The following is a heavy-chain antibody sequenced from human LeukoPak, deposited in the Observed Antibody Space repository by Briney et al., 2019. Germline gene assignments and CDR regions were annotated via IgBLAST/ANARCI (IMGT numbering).Heavy chain of an antibody. Sequence: SETLSLTCTVSGGSISSYNFHWGWIRQTPGKGLEWIGSISYDGSTHYNPSLKSRITIRSVTATDTAVYYCYNTGWYVAHQDAFAMWGQGTVVTVSS. J-gene: IGHJ3*02. CDR3: AM. CDR1: GGSISSYNFH. D-gene: IGHD6-19*01. V-gene: IGHV4-39*01. CDR2: ISYDGST.